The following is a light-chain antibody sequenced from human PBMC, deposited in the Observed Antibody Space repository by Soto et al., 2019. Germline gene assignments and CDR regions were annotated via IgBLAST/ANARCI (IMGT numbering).Light chain of an antibody. Sequence: QSALAQPPSASGSPGQSVTISCTGSGSDIGAYNFVSWYQQHPGKAPKLMIFGVTERPSGVPDRFSGSKSGNTASLTVSGLQADDEAVYYCAAWDDSLNGRVFGTGTKLTVL. V-gene: IGLV2-8*01. CDR1: GSDIGAYNF. J-gene: IGLJ1*01. CDR3: AAWDDSLNGRV. CDR2: GVT.